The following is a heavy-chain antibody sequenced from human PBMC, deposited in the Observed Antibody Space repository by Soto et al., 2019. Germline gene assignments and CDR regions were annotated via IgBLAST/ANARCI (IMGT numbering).Heavy chain of an antibody. V-gene: IGHV3-33*01. CDR1: GFTFSSYG. CDR2: IWYDGSNK. Sequence: GGSLRLSCAASGFTFSSYGMHWVRQAPGKGLEWVAVIWYDGSNKYYADSVKGRFTISRDNSKNTLYLQMNSLRAEDTAVYYCARGGVTMVRGVITGLGWFDPWGQGTLVTVSS. CDR3: ARGGVTMVRGVITGLGWFDP. D-gene: IGHD3-10*01. J-gene: IGHJ5*02.